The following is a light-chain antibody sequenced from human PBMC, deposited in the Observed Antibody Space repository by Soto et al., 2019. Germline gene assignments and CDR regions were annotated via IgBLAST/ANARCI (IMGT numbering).Light chain of an antibody. CDR3: QQSNLKSLS. V-gene: IGKV1-5*03. CDR1: QNISSW. Sequence: DIQMTQSPSTLSASIGDRVTITCRASQNISSWLSWYQQKPGKAPNLLIYQASILESGVPSRFSGSGSGTEFSLTISSLQPDDFGTFFCQQSNLKSLSFGGGTKVEIK. CDR2: QAS. J-gene: IGKJ4*01.